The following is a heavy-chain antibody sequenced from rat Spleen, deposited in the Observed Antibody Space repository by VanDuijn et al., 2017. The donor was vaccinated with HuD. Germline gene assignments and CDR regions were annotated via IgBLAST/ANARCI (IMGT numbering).Heavy chain of an antibody. Sequence: EVQLVESGGGLVQPGRSLKLSCAASGFTFSNYYMAWVRQAPTKGLEWVASITNSGGSTYYRDSVNGPFTISRDNAKSTLYLQMYSLRSEDTATYYCAKDRDGGYAFAYWGQGTLVTVSS. J-gene: IGHJ3*01. CDR1: GFTFSNYY. CDR2: ITNSGGST. CDR3: AKDRDGGYAFAY. D-gene: IGHD1-11*01. V-gene: IGHV5S23*01.